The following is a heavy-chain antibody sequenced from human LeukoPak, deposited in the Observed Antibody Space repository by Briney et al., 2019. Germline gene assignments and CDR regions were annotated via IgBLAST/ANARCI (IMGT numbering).Heavy chain of an antibody. CDR2: ISSSGSTI. CDR1: GFTFSSYE. J-gene: IGHJ3*01. D-gene: IGHD3-3*01. V-gene: IGHV3-48*03. Sequence: GGSLRLSCAASGFTFSSYEMNWVRQAPGKWMEWVSYISSSGSTIYYADSVKGRFTISRDKTKNSLYLQMKSLRAEDTAVYYCAREARPGGVGVGWGQGTMVTVSS. CDR3: AREARPGGVGVG.